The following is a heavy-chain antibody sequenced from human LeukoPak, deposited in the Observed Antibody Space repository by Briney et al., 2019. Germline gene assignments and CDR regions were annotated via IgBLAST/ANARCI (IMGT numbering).Heavy chain of an antibody. CDR2: TYYRSRWSN. D-gene: IGHD3-10*01. CDR3: ARRGRGESFDI. J-gene: IGHJ3*02. V-gene: IGHV6-1*01. Sequence: SQTLSLTCAISGDSVSISSVTWNWIRQSPSRGLEWLGRTYYRSRWSNDYAESVKSRIAINPDTSKNQFSLQLNSVTPEDTAVYYCARRGRGESFDIWGQGTMVTVSS. CDR1: GDSVSISSVT.